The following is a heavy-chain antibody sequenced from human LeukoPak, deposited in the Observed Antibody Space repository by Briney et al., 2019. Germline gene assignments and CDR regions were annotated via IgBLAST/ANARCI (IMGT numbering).Heavy chain of an antibody. CDR1: GGTFSSYA. V-gene: IGHV1-69*04. CDR2: IIPIFGIA. J-gene: IGHJ4*02. D-gene: IGHD5-24*01. CDR3: ARSGDGYNYCFDY. Sequence: ASAKVSCKASGGTFSSYAISWVRQAPGQGLEWMGRIIPIFGIANYAQKFQGRVTITADKSTSTAYMELSSLRSEDTAVYYCARSGDGYNYCFDYWGRGTLVTVSS.